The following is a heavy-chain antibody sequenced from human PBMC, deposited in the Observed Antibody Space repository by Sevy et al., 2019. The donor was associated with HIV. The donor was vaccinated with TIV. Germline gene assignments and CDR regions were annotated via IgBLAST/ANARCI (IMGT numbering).Heavy chain of an antibody. D-gene: IGHD4-17*01. V-gene: IGHV1-69*13. CDR3: ARVPSTVTTGGFDY. J-gene: IGHJ4*02. CDR2: IIPIFGTA. Sequence: ASVKVSCKASGGTFSSYAISWVRQAPGQGLEWMGGIIPIFGTANYAQKFQGRVTITADESTSTAYMELSSLRSEDTAVYYCARVPSTVTTGGFDYWGQGTLVTVSS. CDR1: GGTFSSYA.